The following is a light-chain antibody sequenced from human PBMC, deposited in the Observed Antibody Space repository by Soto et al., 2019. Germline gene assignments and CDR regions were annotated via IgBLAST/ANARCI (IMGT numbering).Light chain of an antibody. CDR2: DAS. J-gene: IGKJ1*01. Sequence: DIEMSQSPSSLSASVGDRVTITCRASQSLNRWLAWYQQKPGKAPKLLIYDASSLQSGVPSRFSGSGSGTEFALTISSLQAEDVAVYYCHQFWGSPLTFGQGTKVDIK. CDR3: HQFWGSPLT. CDR1: QSLNRW. V-gene: IGKV1-5*01.